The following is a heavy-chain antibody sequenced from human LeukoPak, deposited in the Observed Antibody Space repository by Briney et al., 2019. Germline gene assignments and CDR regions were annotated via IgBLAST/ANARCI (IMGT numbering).Heavy chain of an antibody. Sequence: GGSLRLSCAASGFDFSNYWMYWVRQAPGKGLEWVANIKQDGSEKYYVDSVRGRFTISRDNAKNSLSLLMNSLRAEDTAVYYCVRGSYFFDYWGQGTLVTVSS. CDR1: GFDFSNYW. CDR3: VRGSYFFDY. V-gene: IGHV3-7*01. CDR2: IKQDGSEK. J-gene: IGHJ4*02. D-gene: IGHD1-26*01.